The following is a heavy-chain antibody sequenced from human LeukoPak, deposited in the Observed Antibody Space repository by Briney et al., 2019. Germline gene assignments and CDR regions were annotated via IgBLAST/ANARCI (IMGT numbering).Heavy chain of an antibody. Sequence: SETLSLTCAVYGGSFSDYYWGWIRQPAGKGLEWIGRIYTSGSTNYNPSLKSRVTISVDTSKNQFSLKLSSVTAADTAVYYCARGIVVVAQLGFYFYYMDVWGKGTTVTISS. V-gene: IGHV4-59*10. D-gene: IGHD2-15*01. CDR2: IYTSGST. J-gene: IGHJ6*03. CDR3: ARGIVVVAQLGFYFYYMDV. CDR1: GGSFSDYY.